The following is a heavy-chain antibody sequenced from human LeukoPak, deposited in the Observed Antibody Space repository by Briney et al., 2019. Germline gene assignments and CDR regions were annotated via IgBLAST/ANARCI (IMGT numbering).Heavy chain of an antibody. CDR2: ISAGGGST. V-gene: IGHV3-23*01. D-gene: IGHD3-22*01. CDR3: AKAYYYDSSAYYSGRLLYFQH. J-gene: IGHJ1*01. Sequence: PGGSLRLSCAASGFTFSSYVMSWVRQPPGKGLEWVSAISAGGGSTYYADSVKGRFTISRDNSKNTLYLQMNSLRAEDTAVYYCAKAYYYDSSAYYSGRLLYFQHWGQGTLVTVSS. CDR1: GFTFSSYV.